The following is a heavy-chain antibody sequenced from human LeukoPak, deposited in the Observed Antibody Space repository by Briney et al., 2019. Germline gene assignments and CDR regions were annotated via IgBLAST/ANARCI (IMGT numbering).Heavy chain of an antibody. CDR2: IKQDGSEK. V-gene: IGHV3-7*01. Sequence: GGSLRLSCAASGFTFSNYWMSWVRRAPGKGLDWVANIKQDGSEKNYVDSVKGRFTVSGDNAKNSLYLQMNSLRAEDTAVYYCARFSRSSTPVYWGQGTLVTVSS. CDR3: ARFSRSSTPVY. J-gene: IGHJ4*02. D-gene: IGHD6-6*01. CDR1: GFTFSNYW.